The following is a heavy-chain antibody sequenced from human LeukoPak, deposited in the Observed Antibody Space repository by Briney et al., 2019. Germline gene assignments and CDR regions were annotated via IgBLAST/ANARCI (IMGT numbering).Heavy chain of an antibody. D-gene: IGHD1-26*01. CDR2: IWYDGSNE. V-gene: IGHV3-33*06. Sequence: GRSLRLSCAGSGFTFSSYAMHWVRQAPGKGLEWVAVIWYDGSNEYYADPVKGRFTFSRDNSKNTLYLQMNSLRAEDTAVYYCAKAGGVAWRGSYGPYYFGLWGQGTLVTVSS. CDR3: AKAGGVAWRGSYGPYYFGL. J-gene: IGHJ4*02. CDR1: GFTFSSYA.